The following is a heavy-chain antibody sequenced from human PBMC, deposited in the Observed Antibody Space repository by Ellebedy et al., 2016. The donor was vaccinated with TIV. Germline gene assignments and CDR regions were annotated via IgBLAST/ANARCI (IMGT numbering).Heavy chain of an antibody. CDR1: GFTFSNYA. CDR3: AKATDPYCGGDCYYDY. CDR2: ISGSAAGT. D-gene: IGHD2-21*02. Sequence: GGSLRLSCAASGFTFSNYAMSWVRQAPGKGLEWVSAISGSAAGTYYAYSVKGRFTISRDNSKNTLYLQMNSLRAEDTALYYCAKATDPYCGGDCYYDYWGQGTLVAVSS. V-gene: IGHV3-23*01. J-gene: IGHJ4*02.